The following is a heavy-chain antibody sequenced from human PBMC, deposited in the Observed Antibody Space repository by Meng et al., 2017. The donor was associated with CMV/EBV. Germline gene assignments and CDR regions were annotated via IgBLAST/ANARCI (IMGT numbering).Heavy chain of an antibody. CDR1: GGSISSSSYY. D-gene: IGHD2-2*01. Sequence: SETLSLTCTVSGGSISSSSYYWGWIRQPPGKGLEWTGSIYYSGSTYYNPSLKSRVTISVDTSKNQFSLKLSSVTAADTAVYYCARNIVVVPAATNWFDPWGQGTLVTVSS. CDR2: IYYSGST. CDR3: ARNIVVVPAATNWFDP. J-gene: IGHJ5*02. V-gene: IGHV4-39*07.